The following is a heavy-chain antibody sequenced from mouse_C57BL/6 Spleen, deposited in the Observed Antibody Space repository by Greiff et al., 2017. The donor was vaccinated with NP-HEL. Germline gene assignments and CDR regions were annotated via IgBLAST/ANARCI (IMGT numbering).Heavy chain of an antibody. CDR3: ARSESDLLLAY. CDR1: GYTFTSYW. CDR2: IDPSDSYT. J-gene: IGHJ3*01. V-gene: IGHV1-69*01. Sequence: QVQLQQPGAELVMPGASVKLSCKASGYTFTSYWMHWVKQRPGQGLEWIGEIDPSDSYTNYNQKFKGKSTLTVDKSSSTAYMQLSSLTSEDSAVYYCARSESDLLLAYWGQGTLVTVSA.